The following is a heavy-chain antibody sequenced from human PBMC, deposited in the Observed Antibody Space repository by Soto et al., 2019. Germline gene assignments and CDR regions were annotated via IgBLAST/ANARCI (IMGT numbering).Heavy chain of an antibody. D-gene: IGHD2-15*01. CDR3: PRVVPPPAYTCFAP. Sequence: QVQLVQSGAEVKKPGSSVKVSCKASGGTFSSYAISWVRQAPGQGLEWMGGIIPIFGTANYAQKFQGRFTITADDPPSTAYMELPRLNSKDTAVYYCPRVVPPPAYTCFAPWGQGPLVPVSS. CDR1: GGTFSSYA. J-gene: IGHJ5*02. V-gene: IGHV1-69*12. CDR2: IIPIFGTA.